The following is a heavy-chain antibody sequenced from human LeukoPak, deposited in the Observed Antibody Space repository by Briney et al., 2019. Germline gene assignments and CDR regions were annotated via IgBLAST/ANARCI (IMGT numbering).Heavy chain of an antibody. D-gene: IGHD2-2*01. CDR1: GFTFSSYG. Sequence: PGRSLRLSCAASGFTFSSYGMHWVRQAPGKGLEWVAVIWYDGSNKYYADSVKGRFTISRDNSKNTLYLQMNSLRAEDRAVYYCARAGERGAVVPAPAGSWFDPWGQGTLVTVSS. V-gene: IGHV3-33*01. J-gene: IGHJ5*02. CDR3: ARAGERGAVVPAPAGSWFDP. CDR2: IWYDGSNK.